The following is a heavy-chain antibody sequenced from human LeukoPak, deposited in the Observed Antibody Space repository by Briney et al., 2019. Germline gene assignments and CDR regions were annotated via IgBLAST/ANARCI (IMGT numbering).Heavy chain of an antibody. Sequence: GGSLRLSCAASGFTFSSYAMNWVRQAPGKGLEWVSSGHSDGTTYYADSVKGRFTVSRDNSKNTLSLQMNSLRAEDTAVYYCAKGSRIAARPTIWFDSWGQGTLVTVSS. D-gene: IGHD6-6*01. CDR2: GHSDGTT. CDR3: AKGSRIAARPTIWFDS. J-gene: IGHJ5*01. CDR1: GFTFSSYA. V-gene: IGHV3-23*01.